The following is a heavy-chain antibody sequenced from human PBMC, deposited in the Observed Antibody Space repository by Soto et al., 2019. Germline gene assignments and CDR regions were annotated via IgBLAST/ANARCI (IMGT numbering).Heavy chain of an antibody. CDR2: ISSSSSTI. Sequence: GSLRLSCAASGFTFSSYSMNWVRQAPGKGLEWVSYISSSSSTIYYADSVKGRFTISRDNAKNSLYLQMNSLRAEDTAVYYCARGGESYGDWFDPWGQGTLVTVSS. D-gene: IGHD3-10*01. CDR3: ARGGESYGDWFDP. V-gene: IGHV3-48*04. J-gene: IGHJ5*02. CDR1: GFTFSSYS.